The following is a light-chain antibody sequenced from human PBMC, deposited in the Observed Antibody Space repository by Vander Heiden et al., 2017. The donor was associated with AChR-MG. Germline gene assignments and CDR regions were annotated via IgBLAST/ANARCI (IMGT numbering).Light chain of an antibody. CDR3: QTWGAGIVV. J-gene: IGLJ2*01. Sequence: LVVTQPPSASASLGASVKLPCTLSSGHNTHAIAWHQLQAQSGPRYLMILNSDGSHNRGDGIPDRFSGSSSGAERYLTISSLQSEDEADYFCQTWGAGIVVFGGGTKLTVL. CDR1: SGHNTHA. V-gene: IGLV4-69*02. CDR2: LNSDGSH.